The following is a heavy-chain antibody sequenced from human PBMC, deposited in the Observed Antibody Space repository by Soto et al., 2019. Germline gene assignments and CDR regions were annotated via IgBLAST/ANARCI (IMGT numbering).Heavy chain of an antibody. CDR1: GYTFTSYA. Sequence: GASVKVSCKASGYTFTSYAVHWVRQAPGQRLEWMGWINAGNGNTKYSQKFQGRVTITRDTSASTAYTELSSLRSEDTAVYYCAAGEDKNYYYYYYMDVWGKGTTVTVSS. J-gene: IGHJ6*03. CDR2: INAGNGNT. D-gene: IGHD7-27*01. V-gene: IGHV1-3*01. CDR3: AAGEDKNYYYYYYMDV.